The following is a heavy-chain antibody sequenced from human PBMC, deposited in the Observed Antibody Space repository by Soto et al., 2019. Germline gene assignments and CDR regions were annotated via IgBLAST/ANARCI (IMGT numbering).Heavy chain of an antibody. CDR1: GFTFSTYA. V-gene: IGHV3-48*02. D-gene: IGHD1-26*01. CDR2: ISSSSSII. CDR3: EREFDASGRYYGVDY. Sequence: PGGSLRLSCAASGFTFSTYAMNWVRQAPGKGLEWVAYISSSSSIIYYADSVKGRFTISRDNAKNSLYLQMNSLRDEDTAVYYCEREFDASGRYYGVDYWGQGTLVTVS. J-gene: IGHJ4*02.